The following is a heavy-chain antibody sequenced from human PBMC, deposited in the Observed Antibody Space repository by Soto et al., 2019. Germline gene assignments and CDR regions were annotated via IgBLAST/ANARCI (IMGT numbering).Heavy chain of an antibody. CDR3: AKSPRGEMATD. CDR2: INTYNGMT. Sequence: QVQLVQSGGEVKKPGASVTVSCKASGYTFINYHITWVRQAPGQGLEWMAWINTYNGMTDYAQRFQGRVTMTRDTATSTAYMELWNRGDAERAVYFFAKSPRGEMATDWGQGTLVTVSS. V-gene: IGHV1-18*01. D-gene: IGHD5-12*01. CDR1: GYTFINYH. J-gene: IGHJ4*02.